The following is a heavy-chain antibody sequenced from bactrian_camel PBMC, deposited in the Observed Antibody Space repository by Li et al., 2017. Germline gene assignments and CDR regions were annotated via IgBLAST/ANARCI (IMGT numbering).Heavy chain of an antibody. CDR3: VRCRWMGGGDWYADY. Sequence: HVQLVESGGDLVQPGGSVRLSCAGSRFSSYWTYWVRQPPGKGLEWVSSISSTATLTYYADSVKGRFTGSRDNAKNTVYLQMNSLKFEDTAVYYCVRCRWMGGGDWYADYWGQGTQVTVS. J-gene: IGHJ4*01. CDR1: RFSSYW. D-gene: IGHD6*01. V-gene: IGHV3S1*01. CDR2: ISSTATLT.